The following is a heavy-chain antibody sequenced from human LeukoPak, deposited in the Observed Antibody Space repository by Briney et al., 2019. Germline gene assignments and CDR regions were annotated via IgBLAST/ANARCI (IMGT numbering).Heavy chain of an antibody. J-gene: IGHJ5*02. D-gene: IGHD6-6*01. Sequence: ASVKVSCKAAGYPFSNFGISWVRQAPGHGLEWMGWISGYNGETNDAQKFQRRVTMTTDTSANTAYMEVRSLRSDDTAVYYCARDYEIAVRYDCFDPWGQGTLVIVSS. V-gene: IGHV1-18*01. CDR3: ARDYEIAVRYDCFDP. CDR1: GYPFSNFG. CDR2: ISGYNGET.